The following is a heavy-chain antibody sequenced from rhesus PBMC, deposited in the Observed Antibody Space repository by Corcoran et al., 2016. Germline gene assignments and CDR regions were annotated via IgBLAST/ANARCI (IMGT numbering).Heavy chain of an antibody. J-gene: IGHJ6*01. CDR1: GGSISSSY. Sequence: QLQLQESGPGLVKPSETLSVTCAVSGGSISSSYWSWIRQAPGKGLEWMGYIYVSGSITNYHPSLKSRVTLSVDTSKNQLSLKLSSVTTADTAVYYCARDLCSRTYCSPYGLDSWGQGVVVTVSS. D-gene: IGHD2-15*01. CDR3: ARDLCSRTYCSPYGLDS. V-gene: IGHV4-169*02. CDR2: IYVSGSIT.